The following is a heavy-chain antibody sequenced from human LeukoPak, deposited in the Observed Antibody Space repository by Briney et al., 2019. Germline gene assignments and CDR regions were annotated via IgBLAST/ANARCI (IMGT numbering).Heavy chain of an antibody. CDR3: ARSAAGHQYYFDY. CDR1: NGSISDDY. J-gene: IGHJ4*02. D-gene: IGHD3-3*01. Sequence: SETLSLTCILSNGSISDDYWSWIRQPPGKGLEWIGYIYYSGSTNYNPSLKGRVTISVDRSKNQFSLKLTSLTAADTAVYYCARSAAGHQYYFDYWGPGTLVTVSS. V-gene: IGHV4-59*01. CDR2: IYYSGST.